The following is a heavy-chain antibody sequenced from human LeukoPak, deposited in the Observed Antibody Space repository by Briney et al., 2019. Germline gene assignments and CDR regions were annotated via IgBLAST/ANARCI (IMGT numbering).Heavy chain of an antibody. Sequence: PSETLSLTCTVSGGTLSSGGYYWTWVRQSPGKGLEWIGYIFYDGGAYYNPSLESRLVISVDRSKKQFSLKMKSVTAADTGVYYCVAGVVGPPERISWGQGSLVTVSS. V-gene: IGHV4-30-4*01. CDR2: IFYDGGA. J-gene: IGHJ4*02. CDR1: GGTLSSGGYY. D-gene: IGHD1-26*01. CDR3: VAGVVGPPERIS.